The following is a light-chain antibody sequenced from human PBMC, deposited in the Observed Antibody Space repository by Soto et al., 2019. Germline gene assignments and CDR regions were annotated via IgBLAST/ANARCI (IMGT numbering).Light chain of an antibody. CDR2: KNN. J-gene: IGLJ3*02. Sequence: QLVLTQPPSASGTPGQRVTISCSGGSYNVGKNLVYWYQQRPGTAPKLIIFKNNQRPSGVPDRFSGSNSGSSASLAISGLRSEDEADYFCAAWDDSLSAWVFGGGTQLTVL. CDR3: AAWDDSLSAWV. V-gene: IGLV1-47*01. CDR1: SYNVGKNL.